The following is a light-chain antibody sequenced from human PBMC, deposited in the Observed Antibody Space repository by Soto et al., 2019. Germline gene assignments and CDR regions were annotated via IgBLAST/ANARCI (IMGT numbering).Light chain of an antibody. V-gene: IGKV3-20*01. CDR2: GAS. CDR3: QEYGNAPPFT. Sequence: IVLTQSPGTLSLSPGERATLSCRASQSVTSDYLAWYQQKPGQAPRLLIHGASNRAAGIPDWFCGSGSGTVFTLVISRQEAEDLAVYYCQEYGNAPPFTFGQGTKLEIK. CDR1: QSVTSDY. J-gene: IGKJ2*01.